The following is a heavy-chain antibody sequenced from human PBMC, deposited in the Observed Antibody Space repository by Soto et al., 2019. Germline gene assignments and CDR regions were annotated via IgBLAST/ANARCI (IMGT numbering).Heavy chain of an antibody. CDR1: GGSISSYY. Sequence: SETLSLTCTVSGGSISSYYWSWIRQPPGKGLEWIGSIYYSGSTYYNPSLKSRVTVSVDTSKNQFSLKLSSVTAADTAVYYCARDKITGLFDYWGQGTLVTVSS. V-gene: IGHV4-59*12. D-gene: IGHD2-8*02. CDR2: IYYSGST. J-gene: IGHJ4*02. CDR3: ARDKITGLFDY.